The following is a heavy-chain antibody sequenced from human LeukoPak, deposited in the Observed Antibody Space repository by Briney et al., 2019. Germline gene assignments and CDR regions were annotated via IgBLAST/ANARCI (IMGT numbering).Heavy chain of an antibody. CDR1: GFTFSDHY. D-gene: IGHD3-3*01. CDR2: SRDKGNSYTT. Sequence: RAGGSLRLSCAASGFTFSDHYIDWVRQAPGKGLEWVGRSRDKGNSYTTAYAASVRGRFTISRDDSKNSLYLQMNSLKIEDTAVYYCAREWTPDFWSGYLVSYFDYWGQGTLVTVSS. CDR3: AREWTPDFWSGYLVSYFDY. J-gene: IGHJ4*02. V-gene: IGHV3-72*01.